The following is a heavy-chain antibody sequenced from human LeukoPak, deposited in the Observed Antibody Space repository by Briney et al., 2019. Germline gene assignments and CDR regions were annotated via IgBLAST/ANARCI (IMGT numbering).Heavy chain of an antibody. CDR3: ARRDSSGWLY. Sequence: GGSLRLSCAASGFTFSSYAMHWVRQAPGKGLEWVAVISYDGSNKYYADSVKGRFTISRDNSKNTLYLQMNSLRAGDTAVYYCARRDSSGWLYWGQGTLVTVSS. CDR1: GFTFSSYA. CDR2: ISYDGSNK. J-gene: IGHJ4*02. D-gene: IGHD6-19*01. V-gene: IGHV3-30-3*01.